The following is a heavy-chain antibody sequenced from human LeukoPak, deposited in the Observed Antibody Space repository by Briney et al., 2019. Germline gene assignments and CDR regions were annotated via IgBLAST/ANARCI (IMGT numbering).Heavy chain of an antibody. J-gene: IGHJ4*02. CDR1: GGSISSCY. Sequence: SETLSLTCTVSGGSISSCYWSWIRQPPGKGLEWIGYIYYSGSTNYNPSLKSRVTISVDTSKNQFSLKLSSVTAADTAVYYCARHFGGSGSYPYYFDYWGQGTLVTVSS. V-gene: IGHV4-59*08. CDR2: IYYSGST. D-gene: IGHD3-10*01. CDR3: ARHFGGSGSYPYYFDY.